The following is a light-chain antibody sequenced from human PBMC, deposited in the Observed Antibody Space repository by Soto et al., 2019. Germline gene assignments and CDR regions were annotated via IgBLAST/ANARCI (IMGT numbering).Light chain of an antibody. CDR2: DAS. J-gene: IGKJ5*01. CDR3: QQRSSWPPIT. CDR1: QYISSD. Sequence: EIVLIQSPATLSLSPGERATLSCRASQYISSDLAWYQHKPGQAPRLLIYDASDRATGIPARFSGSGSGTDFTLTISDLEPEDFAIYYCQQRSSWPPITFGQGTRLEVK. V-gene: IGKV3-11*01.